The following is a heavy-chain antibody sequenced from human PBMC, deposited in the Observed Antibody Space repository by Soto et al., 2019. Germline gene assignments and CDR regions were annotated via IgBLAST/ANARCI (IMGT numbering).Heavy chain of an antibody. V-gene: IGHV4-39*01. CDR1: DDSINSDKYY. D-gene: IGHD3-9*01. CDR2: VYYRGNA. J-gene: IGHJ4*02. CDR3: ARLEGLATISYYFDF. Sequence: SETLSLTCSVSDDSINSDKYYWGWIRQPPGKGLGWIGSVYYRGNAYYNPSLQTRVTISLDKSKSQFSLKLNSVTAADSAVYFCARLEGLATISYYFDFWGPGALVTVSS.